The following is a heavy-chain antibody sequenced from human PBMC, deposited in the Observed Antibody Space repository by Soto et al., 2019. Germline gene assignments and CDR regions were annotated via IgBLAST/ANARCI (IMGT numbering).Heavy chain of an antibody. CDR1: GYTFNSYG. Sequence: SGKVTGNASGYTFNSYGMSWVRHAPGQGLEWMGWISAYNGNTNYAQKLQGRFTMTTDTSTRTAYMELRSLRSDDTAVYYCARIGLYSSGWFLGYWGQGTMVPVSS. CDR2: ISAYNGNT. D-gene: IGHD6-19*01. J-gene: IGHJ4*02. V-gene: IGHV1-18*04. CDR3: ARIGLYSSGWFLGY.